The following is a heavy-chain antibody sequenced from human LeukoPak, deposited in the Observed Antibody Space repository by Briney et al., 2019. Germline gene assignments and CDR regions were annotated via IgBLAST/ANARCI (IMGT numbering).Heavy chain of an antibody. CDR3: AMTAAAAARIGWLDP. CDR2: IIPILGIA. Sequence: ASVKVSCKASGGTFSSYTISWVRQAPGQGLEWMGRIIPILGIANYAQKFQGRVTITADKSTSTAYMELSSLRSEDTAVYYCAMTAAAAARIGWLDPWGQGTLVTVSS. J-gene: IGHJ5*02. V-gene: IGHV1-69*02. CDR1: GGTFSSYT. D-gene: IGHD2-2*01.